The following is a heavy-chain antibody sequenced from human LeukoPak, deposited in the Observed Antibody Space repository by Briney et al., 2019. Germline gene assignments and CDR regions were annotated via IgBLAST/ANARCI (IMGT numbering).Heavy chain of an antibody. V-gene: IGHV4-34*01. CDR2: LNHSGST. CDR1: GGSFSGYY. CDR3: ARRMTTATAGYYYYMDV. Sequence: SETLSLTCAVYGGSFSGYYWSWIRQPPGKGLEGIGELNHSGSTNYNPSLKSRVTISVDTSKNQFSLKLSSVTAADTAVYYCARRMTTATAGYYYYMDVWGKGTTVTVSS. D-gene: IGHD4-11*01. J-gene: IGHJ6*03.